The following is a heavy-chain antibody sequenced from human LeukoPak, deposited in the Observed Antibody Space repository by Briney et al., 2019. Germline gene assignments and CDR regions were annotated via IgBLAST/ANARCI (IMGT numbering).Heavy chain of an antibody. Sequence: SETLSLTCAVYGESFSGYYWSWIRQPPGKGLEWIGEINHSGSTNYNPSLKSRVTISVDTSKNQFSLKLSSVTAADTAVYYCASYYYDSGLNWFDPWGQGTLVTVSS. CDR1: GESFSGYY. V-gene: IGHV4-34*01. CDR3: ASYYYDSGLNWFDP. CDR2: INHSGST. J-gene: IGHJ5*02. D-gene: IGHD3-22*01.